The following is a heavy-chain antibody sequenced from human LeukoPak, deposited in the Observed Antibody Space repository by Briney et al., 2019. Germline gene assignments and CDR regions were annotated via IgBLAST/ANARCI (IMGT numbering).Heavy chain of an antibody. J-gene: IGHJ4*02. CDR2: INPNSGGT. CDR1: GYTFTGYY. V-gene: IGHV1-2*02. Sequence: ASVKVSCKASGYTFTGYYMHWVRHAPGQGLEWMGWINPNSGGTNYAQKFQGRVTMTRDTSISTAYMELSRLRSDDTAVYYCARSDSSSWHLDYWGQGTLVTVSS. D-gene: IGHD6-13*01. CDR3: ARSDSSSWHLDY.